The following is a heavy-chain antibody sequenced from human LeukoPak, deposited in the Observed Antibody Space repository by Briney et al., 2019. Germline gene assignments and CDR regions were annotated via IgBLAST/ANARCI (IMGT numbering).Heavy chain of an antibody. CDR1: GYTFSGYY. J-gene: IGHJ4*02. CDR3: ARDGASEYDILTGLFDY. CDR2: INPKSGGT. V-gene: IGHV1-2*02. Sequence: ASVKVSCKASGYTFSGYYMHWVRQAPGQGLEWMGWINPKSGGTIYAQKFHGRVTMTRDTSISTACMELSRLRSDDTAVYYCARDGASEYDILTGLFDYWGQGTLVTVSS. D-gene: IGHD3-9*01.